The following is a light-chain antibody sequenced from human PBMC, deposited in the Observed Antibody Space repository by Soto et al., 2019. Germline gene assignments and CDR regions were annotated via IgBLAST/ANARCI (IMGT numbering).Light chain of an antibody. CDR3: GTWDSSLSVWV. J-gene: IGLJ3*02. V-gene: IGLV1-51*01. Sequence: QCVLTQPPSVSAAPGQKVTISCSGSSSNIGNNYVSWYQQLPGTAPKLLIYDNNKRPSGIPDRFSGSKSGTSATLGITGLQTGDEADYYCGTWDSSLSVWVFGGGTKLTVL. CDR2: DNN. CDR1: SSNIGNNY.